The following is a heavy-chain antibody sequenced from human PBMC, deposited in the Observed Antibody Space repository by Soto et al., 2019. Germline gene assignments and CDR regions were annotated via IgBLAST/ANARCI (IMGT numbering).Heavy chain of an antibody. CDR1: GYTFTGYY. Sequence: ASVKVSCKASGYTFTGYYMHWVRQAPGQGLEWMGWINPNSGGTNYAQKFQGWVTMTRDTSISTAYMELSRLRSDDTAVYYCARNLYSGSYNWFDPWGQGTLVTVSS. CDR3: ARNLYSGSYNWFDP. V-gene: IGHV1-2*04. CDR2: INPNSGGT. J-gene: IGHJ5*02. D-gene: IGHD1-26*01.